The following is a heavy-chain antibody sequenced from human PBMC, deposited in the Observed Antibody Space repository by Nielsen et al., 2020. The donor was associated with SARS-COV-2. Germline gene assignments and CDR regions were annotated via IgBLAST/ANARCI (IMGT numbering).Heavy chain of an antibody. Sequence: SETLSLTCAVYGGSFSGYYWSWIRQPPGKGLEWIGEINHSGSTNYNPSLKSRVTISVDTSKNQFSLKLSSVTAADTAVYYCARRRRRQYPPVDACDIWGQGTMVTVSS. D-gene: IGHD4-11*01. V-gene: IGHV4-34*01. J-gene: IGHJ3*02. CDR2: INHSGST. CDR1: GGSFSGYY. CDR3: ARRRRRQYPPVDACDI.